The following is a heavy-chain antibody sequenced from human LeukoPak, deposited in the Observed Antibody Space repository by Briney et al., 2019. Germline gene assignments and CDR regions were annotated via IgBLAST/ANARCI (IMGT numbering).Heavy chain of an antibody. Sequence: ASVNVSCKASGYSFTSHAMNWVRQAPGQGLEWMGWINTNTGNPTYAQGFTGRFVFSLDTSVSTAYLQISSLKAEDTAVYYCARDLSQYSSSWTTFNYYWGQGTLVTVSS. J-gene: IGHJ4*02. D-gene: IGHD6-13*01. CDR1: GYSFTSHA. CDR2: INTNTGNP. CDR3: ARDLSQYSSSWTTFNYY. V-gene: IGHV7-4-1*02.